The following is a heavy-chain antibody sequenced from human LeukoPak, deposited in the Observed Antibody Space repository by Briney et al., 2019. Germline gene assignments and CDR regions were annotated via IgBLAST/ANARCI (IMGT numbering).Heavy chain of an antibody. Sequence: GGSLRLSCAASGFIFSSYWMNWVRQAPGKGLQWVANIKRDGSEKYYVDSVKGRFTISRDNVKNLLYLQMNSLRAEDTAVYYYVKTAYGDYGYFDYWGQGTLVTVSS. D-gene: IGHD4-17*01. J-gene: IGHJ4*02. V-gene: IGHV3-7*03. CDR2: IKRDGSEK. CDR1: GFIFSSYW. CDR3: VKTAYGDYGYFDY.